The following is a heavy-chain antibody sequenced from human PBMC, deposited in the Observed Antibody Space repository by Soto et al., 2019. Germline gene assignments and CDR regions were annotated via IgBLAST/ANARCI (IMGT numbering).Heavy chain of an antibody. CDR1: GYTFTSYD. J-gene: IGHJ6*02. V-gene: IGHV1-8*01. D-gene: IGHD6-6*01. CDR2: MNPNSGNT. CDR3: ARKLGRIDYYSYGMDV. Sequence: QVQLVQSGAEVKKPGASVKVSCKASGYTFTSYDINWVRQATGQGLEWMGWMNPNSGNTGYAQKFQGRVTMTRNTSISTAYMELSSLRSEDTAVYYCARKLGRIDYYSYGMDVWGQGTTVTVSS.